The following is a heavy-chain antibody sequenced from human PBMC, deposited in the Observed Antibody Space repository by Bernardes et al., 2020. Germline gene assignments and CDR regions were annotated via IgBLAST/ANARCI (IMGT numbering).Heavy chain of an antibody. J-gene: IGHJ4*02. D-gene: IGHD5-12*01. V-gene: IGHV4-31*03. CDR3: ARTSFVGPSGSRSIAFDY. Sequence: SETLSLTCTVSAGSITSDGYYWSWIRQYPAKGLEWIGYIYYNGNTYYRPSLKSRVSMSVDMSKNQFSLNLRSVTAADTASYYCARTSFVGPSGSRSIAFDYWGQGTLAIVSS. CDR2: IYYNGNT. CDR1: AGSITSDGYY.